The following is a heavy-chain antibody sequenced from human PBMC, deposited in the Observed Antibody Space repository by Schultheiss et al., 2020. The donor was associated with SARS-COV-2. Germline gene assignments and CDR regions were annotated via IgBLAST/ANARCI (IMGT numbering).Heavy chain of an antibody. V-gene: IGHV4-61*01. Sequence: SQTLSLTCTVSGGSVSSGSYYWSWIRQPPGKGLEWIGYIYHSGSTNYNPSLKSRVTISVDKSKNQFSLKLSSVTAADTAVYYCARRKEQWLVFDYWGQGTLVTVSS. CDR2: IYHSGST. J-gene: IGHJ4*02. CDR3: ARRKEQWLVFDY. D-gene: IGHD6-19*01. CDR1: GGSVSSGSYY.